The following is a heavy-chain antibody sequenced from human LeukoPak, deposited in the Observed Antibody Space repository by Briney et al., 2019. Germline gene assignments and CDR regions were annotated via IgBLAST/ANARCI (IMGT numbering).Heavy chain of an antibody. CDR1: GGSISSSSYY. CDR2: IYYSGST. D-gene: IGHD1-26*01. J-gene: IGHJ5*02. CDR3: ARLALVIVGARFDP. V-gene: IGHV4-39*01. Sequence: SETLSLTCTVSGGSISSSSYYWGWIRQPPGKGLEWIGSIYYSGSTYYNPSLKSRVTISVDTSKNQFSLKLSSVTAADTAVYYCARLALVIVGARFDPWGQGTLVTVSS.